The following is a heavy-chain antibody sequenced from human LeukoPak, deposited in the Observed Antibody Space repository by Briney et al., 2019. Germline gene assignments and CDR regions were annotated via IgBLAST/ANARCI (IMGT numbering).Heavy chain of an antibody. V-gene: IGHV3-23*01. CDR1: GFTFSSYA. Sequence: GGFLRLSCAASGFTFSSYAMSWVRQAPGKGLEWVSAISGSGGSTYYADSVKGRFTISRDNAKNTLYLQMNSLRAEDTAVYYCARGGLFAYYFDYWGQGTLVTVSS. D-gene: IGHD3-10*02. CDR2: ISGSGGST. CDR3: ARGGLFAYYFDY. J-gene: IGHJ4*02.